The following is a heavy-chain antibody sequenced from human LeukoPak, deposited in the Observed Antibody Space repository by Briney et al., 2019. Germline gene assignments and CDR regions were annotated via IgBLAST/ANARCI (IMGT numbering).Heavy chain of an antibody. CDR2: MHYSGST. D-gene: IGHD7-27*01. V-gene: IGHV4-39*01. CDR3: ARSLKSSAPTKLGKYYFDY. CDR1: GGSISNSIYY. J-gene: IGHJ4*02. Sequence: PSETLSLTCTVSGGSISNSIYYWGWLRQPPGKGLEWIGTMHYSGSTYYNPSLKSRVTISVDTSKNQFSLKLSSVTAADTAVYYCARSLKSSAPTKLGKYYFDYWGQGTLVTVSS.